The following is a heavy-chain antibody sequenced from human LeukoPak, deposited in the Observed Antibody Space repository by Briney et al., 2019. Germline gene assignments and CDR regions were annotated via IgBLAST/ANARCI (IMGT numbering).Heavy chain of an antibody. Sequence: GGSLRLSCAASGFTFSSYSVNWVRQAPGKGLEWVSSISSSSSYIYYADSVKGRFTISRDNAENSLYLQMNSLRAEDTAVYYCASEALIRVLGDYWGQGTLVTVSS. J-gene: IGHJ4*02. V-gene: IGHV3-21*01. CDR3: ASEALIRVLGDY. CDR1: GFTFSSYS. CDR2: ISSSSSYI. D-gene: IGHD3-10*01.